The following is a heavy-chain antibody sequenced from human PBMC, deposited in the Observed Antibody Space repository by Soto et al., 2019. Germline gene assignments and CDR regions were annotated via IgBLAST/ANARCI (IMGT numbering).Heavy chain of an antibody. CDR3: AKGELRGPTPDS. Sequence: PGGSLRLSCAASGFTFSNYGMHWVRQAPGKGLEWVAMTSFNGKNKYYADSVKGRFTITRDNSKDTLYLQMNSLRAEDTAVYYCAKGELRGPTPDSWGQGTLVTVSS. CDR2: TSFNGKNK. D-gene: IGHD3-10*01. V-gene: IGHV3-30*18. CDR1: GFTFSNYG. J-gene: IGHJ5*01.